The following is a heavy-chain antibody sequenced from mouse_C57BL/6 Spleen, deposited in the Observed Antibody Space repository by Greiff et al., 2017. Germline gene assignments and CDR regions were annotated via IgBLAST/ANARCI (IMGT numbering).Heavy chain of an antibody. CDR1: GYTFTSYW. D-gene: IGHD2-4*01. CDR3: ERYGDYDGGWFVY. CDR2: IHPNSGST. Sequence: QVQLQQPGAELVKPGASVKLSCKASGYTFTSYWMHWVKQRPGQGLEWIGMIHPNSGSTNYNEKFKSKATLTVDKSSSTDYMQLSSLTSEDSAVYVCERYGDYDGGWFVYWGQGTLVSVSA. J-gene: IGHJ3*01. V-gene: IGHV1-64*01.